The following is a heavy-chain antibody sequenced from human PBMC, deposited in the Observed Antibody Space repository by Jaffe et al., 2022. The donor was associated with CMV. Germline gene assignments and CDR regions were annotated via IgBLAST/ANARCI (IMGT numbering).Heavy chain of an antibody. V-gene: IGHV3-23*04. CDR3: AKTNYEYVGGNYFRFTVDLRGAGANRLTNIWFDP. Sequence: DVQLVESGGGLVQPGGSLRLSCAASGFPFSSYAMSWVRQAPGKGLEWVSRISRSGDRSFYVDSVQGRFTVSRDNSKDMLFLQMDSLRADDTARYYCAKTNYEYVGGNYFRFTVDLRGAGANRLTNIWFDPWGQGTLVTVSS. J-gene: IGHJ5*02. D-gene: IGHD3-16*01. CDR2: ISRSGDRS. CDR1: GFPFSSYA.